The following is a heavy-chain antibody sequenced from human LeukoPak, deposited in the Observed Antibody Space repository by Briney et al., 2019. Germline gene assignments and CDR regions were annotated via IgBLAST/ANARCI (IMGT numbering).Heavy chain of an antibody. CDR2: ISYDGSNK. Sequence: GSLRLSCAASGFTFSSYAMHWVRQAPGKGLEWVAVISYDGSNKYYADSVKGRFTISRDNSKNTLYLQMNSLRAEDTAVYYCAREGYGDYVEAFDIWGQGTMVTVSS. D-gene: IGHD4-17*01. CDR3: AREGYGDYVEAFDI. V-gene: IGHV3-30-3*01. J-gene: IGHJ3*02. CDR1: GFTFSSYA.